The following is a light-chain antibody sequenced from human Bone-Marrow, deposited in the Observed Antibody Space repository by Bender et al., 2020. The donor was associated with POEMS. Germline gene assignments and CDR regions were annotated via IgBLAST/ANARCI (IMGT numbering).Light chain of an antibody. CDR3: VAWDDTLNGWV. CDR2: NNN. Sequence: QSVLTQPPSVSGAPGQRVTISCTGSTSNIGATYDVHWYQQLPGAAPKLLIYNNNNRPSGVPDRFSGSKSGTSASLAITGLHSEDEADYYCVAWDDTLNGWVFGGGTKLTVL. J-gene: IGLJ2*01. CDR1: TSNIGATYD. V-gene: IGLV1-50*01.